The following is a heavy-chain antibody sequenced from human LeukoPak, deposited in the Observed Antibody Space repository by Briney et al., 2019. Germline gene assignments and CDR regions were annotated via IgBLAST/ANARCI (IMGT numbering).Heavy chain of an antibody. CDR2: IYYSGST. CDR1: GGSISSYY. V-gene: IGHV4-59*01. CDR3: ARGGEGAFDI. Sequence: PLETLSLTCTVSGGSISSYYWSWIRQPPGKGLEWIGYIYYSGSTNYNPSLKSRVTISVDTSKNQFSLKLSSVTAADTAVYYCARGGEGAFDIWGQGTMVTVSS. J-gene: IGHJ3*02.